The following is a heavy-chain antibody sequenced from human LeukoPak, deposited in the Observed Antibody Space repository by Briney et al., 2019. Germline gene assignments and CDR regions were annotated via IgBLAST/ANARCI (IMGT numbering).Heavy chain of an antibody. CDR3: ARDAVVVGAYYMDV. J-gene: IGHJ6*03. CDR1: GYTFTSYD. D-gene: IGHD2-15*01. CDR2: MNPNSGNT. V-gene: IGHV1-8*03. Sequence: GALVKVSCKASGYTFTSYDINWVRQATGQGLEWMGWMNPNSGNTGYAQKFQGRVTITRNTSISTAYMELSSLRSEDTAEYYCARDAVVVGAYYMDVWGKGATVTVSS.